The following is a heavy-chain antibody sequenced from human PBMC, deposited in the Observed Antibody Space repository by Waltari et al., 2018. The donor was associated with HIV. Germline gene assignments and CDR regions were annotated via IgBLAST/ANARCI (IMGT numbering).Heavy chain of an antibody. J-gene: IGHJ4*02. CDR3: AKDRGVDAGFDH. CDR1: GFNFDDYT. CDR2: INWDGSKI. Sequence: EVQLVESGGVVVQPGGSLRLSCAASGFNFDDYTMHWVRQVPGKGRECVSLINWDGSKIYYADSVKGRFTISRDNSKNSLYLQMNSLRTEDTGLYHCAKDRGVDAGFDHWGQGTLVTVSS. V-gene: IGHV3-43*01. D-gene: IGHD5-12*01.